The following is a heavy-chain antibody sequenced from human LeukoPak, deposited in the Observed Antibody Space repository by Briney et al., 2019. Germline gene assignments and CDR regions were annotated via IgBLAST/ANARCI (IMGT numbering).Heavy chain of an antibody. CDR1: SGSISSGGYY. CDR3: AREKVVVVANWFDP. V-gene: IGHV4-31*03. J-gene: IGHJ5*02. CDR2: IYYSGST. D-gene: IGHD2-15*01. Sequence: SETLSLTCTVSSGSISSGGYYWSWIRQHPGKGLEWIGYIYYSGSTYYNPSLKSRVTISLDTSKNQFSLKLSSVTAADTAVYYCAREKVVVVANWFDPWGQGTLVTVSS.